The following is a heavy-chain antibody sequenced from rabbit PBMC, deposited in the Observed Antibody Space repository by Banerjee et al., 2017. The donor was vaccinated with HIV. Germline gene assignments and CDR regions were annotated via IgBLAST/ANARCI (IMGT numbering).Heavy chain of an antibody. D-gene: IGHD6-1*01. J-gene: IGHJ3*01. CDR2: INTISGDT. CDR3: ARDLAGYVVATGRLNL. Sequence: QEQLEESGGDLVKPEGSLTLTCTASGFSFSNGYVMCWVRQAPGKGLEWIACINTISGDTVSPTWAKGRFAISQASWTPVTLQMTSRTAAHTASYFCARDLAGYVVATGRLNLWGQGTLVPVS. V-gene: IGHV1S45*01. CDR1: GFSFSNGYV.